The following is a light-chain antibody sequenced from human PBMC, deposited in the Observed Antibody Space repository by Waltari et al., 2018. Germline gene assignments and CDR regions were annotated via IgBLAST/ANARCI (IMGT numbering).Light chain of an antibody. CDR2: AAT. J-gene: IGKJ1*01. V-gene: IGKV1-39*01. Sequence: DIQMTQSPSSLSASVGDRVTITCRASQSISRHLSWYQQQPGEAPKLLIYAATTLHSEVPIRFSGSGSGTDFSLTISGLQPEDLATYYCQQNYNTPRTFGQGTKVEIK. CDR1: QSISRH. CDR3: QQNYNTPRT.